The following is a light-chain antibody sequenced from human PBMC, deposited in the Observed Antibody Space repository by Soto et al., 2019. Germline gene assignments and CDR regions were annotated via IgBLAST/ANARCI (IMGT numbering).Light chain of an antibody. CDR2: GAS. CDR3: KQYGSSPPYT. J-gene: IGKJ2*01. CDR1: QSVSSSY. Sequence: EIVLTQSPGTLSLSPGERATLSCRASQSVSSSYLAWYQQKPGQAPRLLIYGASSRATGIPDRFSGSGSGTDFTLTISRLAPEDFAVYYCKQYGSSPPYTFGQGTKLEIK. V-gene: IGKV3-20*01.